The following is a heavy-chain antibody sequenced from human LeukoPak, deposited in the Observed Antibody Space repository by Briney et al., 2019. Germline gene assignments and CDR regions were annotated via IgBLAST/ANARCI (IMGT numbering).Heavy chain of an antibody. CDR3: ARDRLRGDIVVVPAANLDYYYYMDV. CDR2: INWNGGST. V-gene: IGHV3-20*04. J-gene: IGHJ6*03. D-gene: IGHD2-2*01. CDR1: GFTFSSYA. Sequence: GGSLRLSCAASGFTFSSYAMSWVRQAPGKGLEWVSGINWNGGSTGYADSVKGRFTISRDNAKNSLYLQMNSLRAEDTALYYCARDRLRGDIVVVPAANLDYYYYMDVWGKGTTVTVSS.